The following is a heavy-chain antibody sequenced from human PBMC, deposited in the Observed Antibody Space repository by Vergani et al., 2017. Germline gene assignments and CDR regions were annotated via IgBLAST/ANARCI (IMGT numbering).Heavy chain of an antibody. V-gene: IGHV4-59*08. CDR1: FDSIRNLY. CDR3: ARGSRAAGYSGPDA. J-gene: IGHJ5*02. D-gene: IGHD1-26*01. CDR2: IHYSENT. Sequence: QVQLQESGPGLVKSSETLSLTCSVSFDSIRNLYCNWIRQPPGKGLEWIGSIHYSENTNYNPSLKTRVTISVDTSKNQFSLTLSSVNATDTAVYYCARGSRAAGYSGPDAWGQGTRVTVSS.